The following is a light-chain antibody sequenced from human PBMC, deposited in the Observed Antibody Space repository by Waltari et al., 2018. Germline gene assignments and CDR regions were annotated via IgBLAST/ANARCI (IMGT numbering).Light chain of an antibody. CDR2: VVS. J-gene: IGLJ1*01. CDR3: CAFAGRGFYV. Sequence: SALTQPASVSGSPGQSLTIPCTETSANVGSYPLLPWYQRHPGGAPKVLIYVVSERPSGVSIRFSGSKSGKTASLTISGLQPEDEADYYCCAFAGRGFYVFGTGTQVTVL. V-gene: IGLV2-23*02. CDR1: SANVGSYPL.